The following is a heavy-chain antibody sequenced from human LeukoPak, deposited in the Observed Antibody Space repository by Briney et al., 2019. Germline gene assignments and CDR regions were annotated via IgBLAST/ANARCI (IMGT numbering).Heavy chain of an antibody. J-gene: IGHJ4*02. D-gene: IGHD6-19*01. Sequence: ASVKVSCKTSGYTXTGYYMHWVRQAPGQGLEWMGWINPNSGGTNYAQKFQGRVTMTRDTSISTTYMELSRLRSDDTAVYYCASSPAVAGTGDYFDYWGQGTLVTVSS. V-gene: IGHV1-2*02. CDR1: GYTXTGYY. CDR2: INPNSGGT. CDR3: ASSPAVAGTGDYFDY.